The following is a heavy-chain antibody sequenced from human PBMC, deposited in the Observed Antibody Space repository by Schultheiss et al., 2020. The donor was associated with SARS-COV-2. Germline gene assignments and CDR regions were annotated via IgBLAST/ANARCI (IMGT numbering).Heavy chain of an antibody. V-gene: IGHV4-34*01. CDR3: ARDRSSYDFWSGYSRFDP. Sequence: SETLSLTCAVYGGSFSGYYWSWIRQPPGKGLEWIGEINHSGSTNYNPSLKSRVTISVDTSKNQFSLKLSSVTAADTAVYYCARDRSSYDFWSGYSRFDPWGQGTLVTVSS. J-gene: IGHJ5*02. D-gene: IGHD3-3*01. CDR1: GGSFSGYY. CDR2: INHSGST.